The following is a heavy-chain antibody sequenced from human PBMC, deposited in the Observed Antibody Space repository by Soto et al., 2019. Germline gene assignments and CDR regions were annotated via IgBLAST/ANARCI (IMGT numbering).Heavy chain of an antibody. D-gene: IGHD3-22*01. V-gene: IGHV3-23*01. CDR1: GFTFTSYA. CDR3: AKARGYYDSSGYIGY. Sequence: GGSLILSCAASGFTFTSYAMTWVRQATGKGLEWVSAISGSGGSTYYADYVKGRFTISRDNSKNTLYLQMNSLRAEDTAVYYCAKARGYYDSSGYIGYWGQGT. J-gene: IGHJ4*02. CDR2: ISGSGGST.